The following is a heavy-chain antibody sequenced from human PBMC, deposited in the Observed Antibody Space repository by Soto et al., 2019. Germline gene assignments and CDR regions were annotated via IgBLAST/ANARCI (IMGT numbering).Heavy chain of an antibody. D-gene: IGHD5-18*01. V-gene: IGHV1-2*04. CDR3: ARGYSYGSEGFDY. Sequence: GASVKVSCKASGYTFTGYYMHWVRQAPGQGLEWMGWINPNSGGTNYAQKFQGWVTMTRDTSISTAYMELSRLRSDDTAVYYCARGYSYGSEGFDYWGQGTLVTVSS. J-gene: IGHJ4*02. CDR2: INPNSGGT. CDR1: GYTFTGYY.